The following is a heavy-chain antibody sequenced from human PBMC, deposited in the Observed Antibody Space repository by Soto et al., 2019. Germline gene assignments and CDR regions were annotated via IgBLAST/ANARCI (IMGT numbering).Heavy chain of an antibody. D-gene: IGHD3-22*01. Sequence: QVTLKESGPVLEKPTETLTLTCTVSGFSLSNARMGVSWIRQPPGKALEWLAHIFSNDEKSYSTSLKSRLTISKDTSKSQVVLTMTNMDPVDTATYYCARIRRDSSGYYYYYYGMDVWGQGTTVTVSS. CDR3: ARIRRDSSGYYYYYYGMDV. J-gene: IGHJ6*02. CDR1: GFSLSNARMG. V-gene: IGHV2-26*01. CDR2: IFSNDEK.